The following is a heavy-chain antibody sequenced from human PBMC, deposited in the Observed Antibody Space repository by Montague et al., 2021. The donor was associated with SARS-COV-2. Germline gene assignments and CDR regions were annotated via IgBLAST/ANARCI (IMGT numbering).Heavy chain of an antibody. CDR2: IYWDDDK. CDR3: AHRRPLYYYDSSLSTFDY. J-gene: IGHJ4*02. Sequence: PALVKPTQTLTLTCTFSGFSLSTSGVGVGWIRQPPGKALEWLALIYWDDDKRYSPSLKSRLTITKDTSKNQVVLTMTNMDPVDTATYYCAHRRPLYYYDSSLSTFDYWGQGTLVIVSS. D-gene: IGHD3-22*01. CDR1: GFSLSTSGVG. V-gene: IGHV2-5*02.